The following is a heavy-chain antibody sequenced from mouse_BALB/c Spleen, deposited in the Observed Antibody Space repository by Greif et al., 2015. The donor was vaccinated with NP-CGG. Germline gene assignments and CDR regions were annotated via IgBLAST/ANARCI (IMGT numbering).Heavy chain of an antibody. Sequence: VQLQQSGPELVKPGASVKISCKASGYAFSSSWMNWVKQRPGQGLEWIGRIYPGDGDTNYNGKFKGKATLTADKSSSTAYMQLSSLTSVDSAVYFCARWQYGKRDYWGQGTTLTVSS. CDR2: IYPGDGDT. CDR3: ARWQYGKRDY. D-gene: IGHD2-10*02. J-gene: IGHJ2*01. V-gene: IGHV1-82*01. CDR1: GYAFSSSW.